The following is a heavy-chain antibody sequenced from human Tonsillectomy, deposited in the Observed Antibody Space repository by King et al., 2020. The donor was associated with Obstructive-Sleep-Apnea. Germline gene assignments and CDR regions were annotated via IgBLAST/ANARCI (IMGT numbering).Heavy chain of an antibody. V-gene: IGHV3-30*02. CDR1: GFSFDIHG. D-gene: IGHD5-12*01. CDR2: IRSDGSRK. CDR3: AKGSWDITSGELAQY. Sequence: VQLVESGGGVVQPGRSLRLSCIASGFSFDIHGMHWVRQAPGKGLEWVAFIRSDGSRKHYADSVEGRFTISRDNSKKTLYLQMNSLRDEDTAVYYCAKGSWDITSGELAQYWGQGTLVTVSS. J-gene: IGHJ1*01.